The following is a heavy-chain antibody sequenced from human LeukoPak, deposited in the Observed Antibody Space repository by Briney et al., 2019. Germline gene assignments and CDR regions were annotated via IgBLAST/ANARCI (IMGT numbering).Heavy chain of an antibody. D-gene: IGHD1-26*01. CDR3: ARGRGSYYYFDY. CDR1: GFSLSNTRMG. V-gene: IGHV2-26*01. J-gene: IGHJ4*02. Sequence: ESGPTLVNPTATLTLTCTVSGFSLSNTRMGVSWIRQPPGKALEWLAHIFSNDEKSYNTSLKSRLTISKDTSKGQVVLTMTNMDPVDTATYYCARGRGSYYYFDYWGQGTLVTVSS. CDR2: IFSNDEK.